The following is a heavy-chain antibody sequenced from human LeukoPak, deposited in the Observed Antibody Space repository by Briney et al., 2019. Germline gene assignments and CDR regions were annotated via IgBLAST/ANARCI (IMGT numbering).Heavy chain of an antibody. CDR3: ARDDGDSAYDY. V-gene: IGHV3-48*01. CDR1: GFTFSTYA. D-gene: IGHD4-17*01. Sequence: PGGSLRLSCAASGFTFSTYAMIWVRQAPGKGLEWTSYISSSRSTIYYADSVRGRFTISRDNAKNSLYLQMNSLRAEDTAVYYCARDDGDSAYDYWGQGTLVTVSS. J-gene: IGHJ4*02. CDR2: ISSSRSTI.